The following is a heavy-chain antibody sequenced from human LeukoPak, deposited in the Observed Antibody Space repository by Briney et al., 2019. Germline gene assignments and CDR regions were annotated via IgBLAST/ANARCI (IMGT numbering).Heavy chain of an antibody. D-gene: IGHD3-22*01. CDR3: ARDLSRGEYYDSSGYLDY. CDR1: GFTFSDYY. Sequence: GGSLRLSCAAPGFTFSDYYMSWIRQAPGKGLEWVSYISSSSSYTNYADSVKGRFTISRDNAKNSPYLQMNSLRAEDTAVYYCARDLSRGEYYDSSGYLDYWGQGTLVTVSS. V-gene: IGHV3-11*05. J-gene: IGHJ4*02. CDR2: ISSSSSYT.